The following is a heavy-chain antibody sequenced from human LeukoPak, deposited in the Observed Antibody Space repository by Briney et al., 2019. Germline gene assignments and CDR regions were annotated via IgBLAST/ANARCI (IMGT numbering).Heavy chain of an antibody. CDR1: GDSVSSNSAA. CDR2: TYYRSKWYN. V-gene: IGHV6-1*01. J-gene: IGHJ3*02. CDR3: AKVGELGFDAFHI. D-gene: IGHD7-27*01. Sequence: SQTLSLTCAIFGDSVSSNSAAWNWIRQSPSRGLEWLGRTYYRSKWYNDYAVSVKSRIIINPDTSKNQFSLQLNSMTPEDTAVYYCAKVGELGFDAFHIWGQGTMVTVSS.